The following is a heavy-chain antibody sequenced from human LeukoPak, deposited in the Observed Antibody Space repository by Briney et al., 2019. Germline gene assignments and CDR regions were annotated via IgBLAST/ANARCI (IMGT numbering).Heavy chain of an antibody. CDR1: GGSFSGYY. CDR3: ARGGPRAVEVVPASMPYWFDP. Sequence: SETLSLTCAVYGGSFSGYYWSWIRQPPGKGLEWIGEINHSGSTNYNPSLKSRVTISVDTSKNQFSLKLSSVTAADTAVYYCARGGPRAVEVVPASMPYWFDPCGQGTLVTVSS. J-gene: IGHJ5*02. CDR2: INHSGST. V-gene: IGHV4-34*01. D-gene: IGHD2-2*01.